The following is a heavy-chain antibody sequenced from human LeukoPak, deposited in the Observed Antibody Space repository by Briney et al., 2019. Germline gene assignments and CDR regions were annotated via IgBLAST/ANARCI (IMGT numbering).Heavy chain of an antibody. Sequence: GRSLRLFCAASGFTFSSYGMHWVRQAPGKGLEWVAVISYDGSNKYYADSVKGRFTISRDNSKNTLYLQMNSLRAEDTAVHYCAKDRGVGASFDYWGQGTLVTVSS. V-gene: IGHV3-30*18. CDR1: GFTFSSYG. D-gene: IGHD1-26*01. CDR2: ISYDGSNK. CDR3: AKDRGVGASFDY. J-gene: IGHJ4*02.